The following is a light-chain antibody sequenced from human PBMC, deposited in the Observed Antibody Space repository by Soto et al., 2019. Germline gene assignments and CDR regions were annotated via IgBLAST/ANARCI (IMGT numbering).Light chain of an antibody. CDR1: SSDVGGYNY. CDR2: EVS. V-gene: IGLV2-14*01. Sequence: QSALTQPASVSGSPGQSITISCTGTSSDVGGYNYVSWYQQHPGKAPKLMIYEVSTRPSGVSNRFSGSKSGNTASLTISGLQAEYEADYYCSSYTSSSTRVFGGGTKLTVL. CDR3: SSYTSSSTRV. J-gene: IGLJ3*02.